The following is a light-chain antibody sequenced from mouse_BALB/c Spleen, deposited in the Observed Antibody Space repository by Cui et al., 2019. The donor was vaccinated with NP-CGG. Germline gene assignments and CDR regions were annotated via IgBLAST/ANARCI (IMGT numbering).Light chain of an antibody. V-gene: IGLV1*01. CDR2: GTN. Sequence: QAVVTQESALTTSPGETVTLTCRSSTGAVTTSNYANWVQEKPDHLFTGLIGGTNNRAPGVPARFSGSLIGDKAVVTITGAQTEDEAIYFCALWYSNHWVFGGGTKLTLL. CDR3: ALWYSNHWV. CDR1: TGAVTTSNY. J-gene: IGLJ1*01.